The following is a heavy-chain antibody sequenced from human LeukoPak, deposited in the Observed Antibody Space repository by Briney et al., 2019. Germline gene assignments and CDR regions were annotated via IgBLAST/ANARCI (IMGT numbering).Heavy chain of an antibody. CDR1: GFTFSSYW. Sequence: PGGSLRLSCAASGFTFSSYWMSWVRQAPGKGLEWVANIEQDESEKYYVDSLKGRFTISRDNAKNSLYLQMNSLRAEDTAVYYCARDKIEGPTKLDYWGQGILVTVSS. CDR3: ARDKIEGPTKLDY. V-gene: IGHV3-7*01. CDR2: IEQDESEK. J-gene: IGHJ4*02.